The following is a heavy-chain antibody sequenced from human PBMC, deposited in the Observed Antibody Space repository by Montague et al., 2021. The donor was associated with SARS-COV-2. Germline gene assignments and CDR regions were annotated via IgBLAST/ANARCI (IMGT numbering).Heavy chain of an antibody. V-gene: IGHV4-39*07. CDR3: ARDGSLRFEILIGPRHYYYGMDV. J-gene: IGHJ6*02. CDR2: SHYSGST. Sequence: SETLSLTCAGYRHSVGGGSRCWWWKHPPEGKGPPGIVSSHYSGSTYYNPSLKSRVTISVDTSKNQFSLKLSSVTAADAAVYYCARDGSLRFEILIGPRHYYYGMDVWGQGTTVTVSS. CDR1: RHSVGGGSRC. D-gene: IGHD3-9*01.